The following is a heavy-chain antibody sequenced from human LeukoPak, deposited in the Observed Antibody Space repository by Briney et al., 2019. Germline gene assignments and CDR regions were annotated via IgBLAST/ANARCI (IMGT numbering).Heavy chain of an antibody. J-gene: IGHJ4*02. Sequence: TGGSLRLSCAASGFTFSSYWMHWVRQAPGKGLEWVSVIYSGGNTYYADSVKGRFTISRDNSKNTLYLQMNSLRAEDTAVYYCARFATGTPGYFDYWGQGTLVTVSS. D-gene: IGHD1-1*01. CDR3: ARFATGTPGYFDY. CDR1: GFTFSSYW. V-gene: IGHV3-66*01. CDR2: IYSGGNT.